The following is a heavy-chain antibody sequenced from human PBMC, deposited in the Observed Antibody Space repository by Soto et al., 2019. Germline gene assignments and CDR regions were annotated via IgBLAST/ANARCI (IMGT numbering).Heavy chain of an antibody. D-gene: IGHD2-21*01. CDR2: ISGGGGST. CDR1: GFTFSSYA. J-gene: IGHJ4*02. Sequence: EVQLLESGGGLVQPGGSLRLSCAASGFTFSSYAMSWVRQAPGKGLEWVSAISGGGGSTYHADSVKGRFTISRDHTKNPQFLQMTSLGAEDRGVCYGALGPEYGGGPQWLYWGQGTLVNVSS. V-gene: IGHV3-23*01. CDR3: ALGPEYGGGPQWLY.